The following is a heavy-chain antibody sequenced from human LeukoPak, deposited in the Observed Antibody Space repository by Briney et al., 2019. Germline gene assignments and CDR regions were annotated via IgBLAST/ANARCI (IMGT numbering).Heavy chain of an antibody. J-gene: IGHJ3*02. CDR3: ARATMIVVIDAFDI. Sequence: KASETLSLTCTVSGGSIRSGSYYWSWIRQPAGKGLEWIGRFYTSGSTNYNPSLKSRVTISVDTSKKQFSLKLSSVTAADTAVYYCARATMIVVIDAFDIWGQGTMVTVSS. D-gene: IGHD3-22*01. V-gene: IGHV4-61*02. CDR1: GGSIRSGSYY. CDR2: FYTSGST.